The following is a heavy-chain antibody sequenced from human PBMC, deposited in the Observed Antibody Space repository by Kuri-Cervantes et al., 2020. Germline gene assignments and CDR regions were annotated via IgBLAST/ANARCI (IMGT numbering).Heavy chain of an antibody. CDR1: GYTFTSYG. CDR3: ARDRTSGVYYDSSGYGFDP. D-gene: IGHD3-22*01. V-gene: IGHV1-18*01. CDR2: ISAYNGNT. Sequence: ASVKVSCKASGYTFTSYGISWVRQAPGQGLEWMGWISAYNGNTNYAQKLQGRVTMTTDTSTSTAYMALRSLRSDDTAVYYCARDRTSGVYYDSSGYGFDPWGQGTLVTVSS. J-gene: IGHJ5*02.